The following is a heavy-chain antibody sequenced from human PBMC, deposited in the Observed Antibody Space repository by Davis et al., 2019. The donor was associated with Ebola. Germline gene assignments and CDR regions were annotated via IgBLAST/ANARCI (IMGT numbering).Heavy chain of an antibody. CDR3: ARAPAGRWRWPATVCDY. CDR2: IRYDGSNK. CDR1: GFTFSSYG. V-gene: IGHV3-30*02. J-gene: IGHJ4*02. Sequence: PGGSLRLSCAASGFTFSSYGMHWVRQAPGKGLEWVAFIRYDGSNKYYADSVKGRFTISRDSARNSVYLQLNSLRPEDTALYYCARAPAGRWRWPATVCDYWGQGTLVTVSS. D-gene: IGHD4-11*01.